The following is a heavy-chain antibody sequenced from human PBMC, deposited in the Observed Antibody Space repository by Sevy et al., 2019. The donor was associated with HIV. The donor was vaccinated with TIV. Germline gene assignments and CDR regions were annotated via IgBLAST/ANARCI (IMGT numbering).Heavy chain of an antibody. D-gene: IGHD2-21*01. J-gene: IGHJ4*02. CDR2: IKQDGSQR. CDR3: ARELWPGDY. CDR1: GFGFSDYY. Sequence: GGSLRLSCAASGFGFSDYYMGWVRQAPGKGLEWVANIKQDGSQRYYVDSVKGRFTISRDNARNSVYLQMNRLRVDDTAVYYCARELWPGDYWGQGTLVTVSS. V-gene: IGHV3-7*01.